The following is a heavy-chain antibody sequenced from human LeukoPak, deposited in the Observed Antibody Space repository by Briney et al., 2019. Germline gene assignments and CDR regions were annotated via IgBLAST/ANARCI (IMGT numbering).Heavy chain of an antibody. CDR3: ARGSLSGNYGAYDL. CDR1: GFTFSKYD. Sequence: GGSLTLSCAASGFTFSKYDMHWLRQASGRGMEWVSIVGGNYKQFYKESVKGRLTITKDKRGRYFDLQMKSLEIGDTAVYYCARGSLSGNYGAYDLWGQGTVVTVSS. D-gene: IGHD5-24*01. CDR2: VGGNYKQ. V-gene: IGHV3-13*04. J-gene: IGHJ3*01.